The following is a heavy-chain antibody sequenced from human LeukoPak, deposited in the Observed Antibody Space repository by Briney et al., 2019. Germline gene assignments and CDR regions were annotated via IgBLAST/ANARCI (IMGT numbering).Heavy chain of an antibody. V-gene: IGHV4-30-4*01. J-gene: IGHJ5*02. Sequence: PSETLSLTCTVSGGSISSGDYYWSWIRQPPGKGLEWIGYIYHSGSTYYNPSLKSRVTISVDRSKNQFSLKLSSVTAADTAVYYCARVGFLEWFNWFDPWGQGTLVTVSS. CDR1: GGSISSGDYY. CDR3: ARVGFLEWFNWFDP. CDR2: IYHSGST. D-gene: IGHD3-3*01.